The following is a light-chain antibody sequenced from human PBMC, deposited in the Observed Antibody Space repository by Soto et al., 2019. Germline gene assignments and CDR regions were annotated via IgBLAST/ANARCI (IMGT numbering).Light chain of an antibody. V-gene: IGKV1-5*03. CDR2: MAS. CDR3: QQYDTYSPVP. Sequence: DIQMTQSPSTLSASVGDRVTITCRASQSISTWLAWYQQKPGKAPKHLIYMASSLESGVPSRFSGSGSVTEFTLSISSLQPDDFATYYCQQYDTYSPVPFGQGTRLESK. CDR1: QSISTW. J-gene: IGKJ5*01.